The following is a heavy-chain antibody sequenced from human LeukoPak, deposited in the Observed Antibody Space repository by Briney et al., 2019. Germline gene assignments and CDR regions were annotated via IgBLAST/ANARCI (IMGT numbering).Heavy chain of an antibody. Sequence: SETLSLTCTVSGGSISSYYWSWIRQPAGKGLEWIGRIYTSGSTNYNPSLKSRVTISVDTSKNQFSLKLSSVTAADTAVYYCARQDIVVVVAARPGYYFDYWGQGTLVTVSS. D-gene: IGHD2-15*01. J-gene: IGHJ4*02. CDR2: IYTSGST. CDR1: GGSISSYY. V-gene: IGHV4-4*07. CDR3: ARQDIVVVVAARPGYYFDY.